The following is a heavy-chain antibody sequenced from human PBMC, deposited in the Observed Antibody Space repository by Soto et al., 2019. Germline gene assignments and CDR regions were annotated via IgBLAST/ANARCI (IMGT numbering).Heavy chain of an antibody. CDR3: AGSLHALTPVRGVIITTWFDP. V-gene: IGHV4-34*01. D-gene: IGHD3-10*01. CDR2: INHSGST. J-gene: IGHJ5*02. CDR1: GGSFSGYY. Sequence: PSETLSLTCAVYGGSFSGYYWSWIRQPPGKGLEWIGEINHSGSTNYNPSLKSRVTISVDTSKNQFSLKLSSVTAADTAVYYCAGSLHALTPVRGVIITTWFDPCRQRHLVTVSS.